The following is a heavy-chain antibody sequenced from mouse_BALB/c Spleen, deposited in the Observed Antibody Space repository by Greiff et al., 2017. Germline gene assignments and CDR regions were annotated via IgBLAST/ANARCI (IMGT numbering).Heavy chain of an antibody. D-gene: IGHD2-14*01. Sequence: EVQLVQSGGGLVKPGGSLKLSCAASGFTFSGSSMPWVRQSPEQGLEWIAEISSAGSYTYYPDTVPGRVTISRDNAKNTLYLEISSLRSGDTAMYYCARDRGYDGAWFAYWGQGTLVTVSA. CDR3: ARDRGYDGAWFAY. V-gene: IGHV5-9-4*01. CDR2: ISSAGSYT. J-gene: IGHJ3*01. CDR1: GFTFSGSS.